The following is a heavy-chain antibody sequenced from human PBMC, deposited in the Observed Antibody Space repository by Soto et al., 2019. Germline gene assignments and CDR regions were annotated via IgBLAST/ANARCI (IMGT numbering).Heavy chain of an antibody. CDR2: VSSRRTTM. CDR3: ARMGPRAARPSY. J-gene: IGHJ4*02. D-gene: IGHD6-6*01. V-gene: IGHV3-11*01. CDR1: GFTFSDYD. Sequence: QVQLAESGGGLVEPGGYLRISCAASGFTFSDYDMSWIRQSPGKGLEWVSFVSSRRTTMYFADSVKGRFTISRDNAKNSLYLQMNSLRAEDTAVYYCARMGPRAARPSYWGQGALVTVSS.